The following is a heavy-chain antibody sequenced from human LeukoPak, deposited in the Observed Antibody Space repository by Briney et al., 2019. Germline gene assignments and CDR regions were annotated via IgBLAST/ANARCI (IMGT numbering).Heavy chain of an antibody. J-gene: IGHJ4*02. CDR2: INPSGGST. CDR3: ARDSCTNGVCYTKDY. CDR1: GYTFTSYY. V-gene: IGHV1-46*01. Sequence: GASVKVSCKASGYTFTSYYMHWVRQAPGQGLEWMGIINPSGGSTSYAQKFQGRVTMARDTSTSTVYMELSSLRSEDTAVYYCARDSCTNGVCYTKDYWGQGTLVTVSS. D-gene: IGHD2-8*01.